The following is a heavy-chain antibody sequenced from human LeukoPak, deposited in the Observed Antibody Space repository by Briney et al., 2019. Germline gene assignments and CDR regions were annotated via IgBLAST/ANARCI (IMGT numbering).Heavy chain of an antibody. J-gene: IGHJ6*02. Sequence: SVKVSCKASGGTFSSYAISWVRQAPGQGLEWMGRIIPILGIANYAQKFQGRVTITADKSTSTAYMELSGLRSEDTAVYYCARDSSGSYSYYYYGMDVWGQGTTVTVSS. CDR3: ARDSSGSYSYYYYGMDV. CDR1: GGTFSSYA. D-gene: IGHD1-26*01. V-gene: IGHV1-69*04. CDR2: IIPILGIA.